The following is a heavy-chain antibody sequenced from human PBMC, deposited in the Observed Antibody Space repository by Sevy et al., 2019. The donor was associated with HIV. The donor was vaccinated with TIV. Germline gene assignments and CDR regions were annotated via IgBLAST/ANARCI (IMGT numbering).Heavy chain of an antibody. CDR2: ISSSGSTI. CDR1: GFTFSDYY. J-gene: IGHJ4*02. CDR3: ARVTITMIVVVRRVDY. Sequence: GGSLRLSCAASGFTFSDYYMSWIRQAPGKGLEWVSYISSSGSTIYYADSVKGRFTISRDNAKNSLYLQMNSLRAEDTAVYYCARVTITMIVVVRRVDYWGQETLVTVSS. V-gene: IGHV3-11*01. D-gene: IGHD3-22*01.